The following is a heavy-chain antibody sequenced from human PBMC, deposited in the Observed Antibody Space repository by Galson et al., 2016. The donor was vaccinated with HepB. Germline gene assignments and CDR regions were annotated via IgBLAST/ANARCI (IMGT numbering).Heavy chain of an antibody. V-gene: IGHV3-7*01. CDR1: GFMLREYY. Sequence: SLRLSCAASGFMLREYYMTWVRQAPGKGLDWVATINQDGLTWYVDSVKGRFTISRDKAENSLHPQMNSLRVEDTAVYHCARWSAGMDVWGQGTTVAVSS. CDR3: ARWSAGMDV. J-gene: IGHJ6*02. CDR2: INQDGLT.